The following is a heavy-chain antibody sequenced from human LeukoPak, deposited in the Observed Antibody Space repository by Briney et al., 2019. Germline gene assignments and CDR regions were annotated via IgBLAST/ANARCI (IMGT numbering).Heavy chain of an antibody. CDR1: GGSISSYY. CDR2: IYYSGST. CDR3: ARVGCSGGSCYSFYYYDMDV. Sequence: SETLSLTCIVSGGSISSYYWSWIRQPPGKGLEWIGYIYYSGSTNYNPSLKSRVTISVDTSKNQFSLKLSSVTAADTAVYYCARVGCSGGSCYSFYYYDMDVWGQGTTVTVSS. V-gene: IGHV4-59*01. D-gene: IGHD2-15*01. J-gene: IGHJ6*02.